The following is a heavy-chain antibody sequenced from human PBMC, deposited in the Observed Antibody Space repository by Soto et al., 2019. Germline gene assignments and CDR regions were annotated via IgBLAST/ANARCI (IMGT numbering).Heavy chain of an antibody. CDR1: GYTFSNYG. J-gene: IGHJ5*02. CDR2: ISVYSDGT. CDR3: AKVVPGAEAWFGP. V-gene: IGHV1-18*01. Sequence: QVQLVQSGGEVKRPGASVMVSCKTSGYTFSNYGITWVRQAPGQPLEWLGWISVYSDGTNYAQKFEGRVSRTTDTSTTTAYMELRSPGSDDTAVYYCAKVVPGAEAWFGPWGQGTLATVSS. D-gene: IGHD2-2*01.